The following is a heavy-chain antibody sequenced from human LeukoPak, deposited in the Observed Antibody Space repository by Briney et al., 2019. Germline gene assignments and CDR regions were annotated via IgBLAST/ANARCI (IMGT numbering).Heavy chain of an antibody. D-gene: IGHD1-7*01. Sequence: PSETLSLTCTVSGGSISSYYWSWIRQPAGKGLNWIGRIYTSGSTNSNPSLKSLVTMSVDTSNNQSSLKLSSLTATDTAVYYCERAQLLIWFDHWGQGTLVTVSS. V-gene: IGHV4-4*07. CDR3: ERAQLLIWFDH. J-gene: IGHJ5*02. CDR2: IYTSGST. CDR1: GGSISSYY.